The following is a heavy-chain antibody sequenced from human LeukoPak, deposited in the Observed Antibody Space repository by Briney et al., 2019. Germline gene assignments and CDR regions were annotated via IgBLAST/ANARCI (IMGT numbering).Heavy chain of an antibody. J-gene: IGHJ4*02. CDR1: GYTFTSYG. CDR2: ISAYNGNT. D-gene: IGHD2-15*01. V-gene: IGHV1-18*01. CDR3: ARDVGCSGGSCYPTLDY. Sequence: ASVKVSCKASGYTFTSYGISWVRQAPGQGLEWMGWISAYNGNTNYAQKLRGRVTMTTDTSTSTAYMELRSLRSGDTAVYYCARDVGCSGGSCYPTLDYWGQGTLVTVSS.